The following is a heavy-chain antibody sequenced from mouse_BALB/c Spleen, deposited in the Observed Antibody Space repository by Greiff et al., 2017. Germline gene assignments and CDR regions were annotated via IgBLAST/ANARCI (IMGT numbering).Heavy chain of an antibody. J-gene: IGHJ3*01. CDR2: ISYSGST. CDR3: ARGNYRYDEGAWFAY. Sequence: EVKLMESGPSLVKPSQTLSLTCSVTGDSITSGYWNWIRKFPGNKLEYMGYISYSGSTYYNPSLKSRISITRDTSKNQYYLQLNSVTTEDTATYYCARGNYRYDEGAWFAYWGQGTLVTVSA. D-gene: IGHD2-14*01. CDR1: GDSITSGY. V-gene: IGHV3-8*02.